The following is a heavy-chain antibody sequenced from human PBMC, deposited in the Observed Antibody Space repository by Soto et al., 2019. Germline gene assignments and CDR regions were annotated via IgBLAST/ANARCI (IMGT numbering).Heavy chain of an antibody. CDR2: ISGSGGST. J-gene: IGHJ4*02. D-gene: IGHD5-18*01. CDR1: GFTFSSYA. CDR3: ANRGYGYGYSHFAY. Sequence: EVQLLESGGGLVQPGGSLRLSCAASGFTFSSYAMSWVRQAPGKGLEWVSAISGSGGSTYYAASVKGRFTISRDNSKNTLYLQMNNLSAEDTAVYYCANRGYGYGYSHFAYWGQGTLVTVSS. V-gene: IGHV3-23*01.